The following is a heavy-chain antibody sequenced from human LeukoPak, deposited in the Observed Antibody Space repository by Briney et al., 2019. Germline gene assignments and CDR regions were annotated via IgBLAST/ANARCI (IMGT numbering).Heavy chain of an antibody. CDR1: ESTLTSYY. J-gene: IGHJ4*02. V-gene: IGHV1-46*01. CDR3: ARTPLDGTGYFDY. D-gene: IGHD2-8*02. CDR2: INPSRGST. Sequence: ASVKLSCKASESTLTSYYIHWVRQAPGQGLEWMGIINPSRGSTAYAQMFQGRLTMPRDTSTSTVYMELSSLRSEDTAVYYCARTPLDGTGYFDYWGQGTLVTVSS.